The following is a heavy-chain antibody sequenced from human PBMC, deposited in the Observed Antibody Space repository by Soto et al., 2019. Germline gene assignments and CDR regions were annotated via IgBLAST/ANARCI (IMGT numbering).Heavy chain of an antibody. CDR1: GITFSTYA. Sequence: GGSPRIPCAAPGITFSTYAMNWVRQAPGKGLEWVSAISSNGGSTYYADSVKGRFTISRDNSRNTLSLQMNSLRAEDTAAYYCAKGIHYYCYYYGMDVWGQGTTVTVSS. V-gene: IGHV3-23*01. CDR2: ISSNGGST. J-gene: IGHJ6*02. CDR3: AKGIHYYCYYYGMDV.